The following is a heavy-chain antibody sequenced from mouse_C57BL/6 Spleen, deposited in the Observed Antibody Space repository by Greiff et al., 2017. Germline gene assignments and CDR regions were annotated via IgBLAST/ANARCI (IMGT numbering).Heavy chain of an antibody. CDR1: GYTFTSYG. D-gene: IGHD2-3*01. CDR3: ARSGPDGYPWYFDV. J-gene: IGHJ1*03. V-gene: IGHV1-81*01. CDR2: IYPRSGNT. Sequence: VQRVESGAELARPGASVKLSCKASGYTFTSYGISWVKQRTGQGLEWIGEIYPRSGNTYYNEKFKGKATLTADKSSSTAYMELRSLTSEDSAVYFCARSGPDGYPWYFDVWGTGTTVTVSS.